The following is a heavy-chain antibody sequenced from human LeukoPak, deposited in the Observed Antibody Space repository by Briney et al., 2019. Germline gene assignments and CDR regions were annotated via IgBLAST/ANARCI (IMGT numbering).Heavy chain of an antibody. CDR2: IIPIVSTA. CDR1: GCTFSSYA. J-gene: IGHJ4*02. CDR3: ARDSYDILSGYYKGGSFDY. V-gene: IGHV1-69*06. Sequence: SVKVSCKASGCTFSSYAISWVRQAPGQGLEWMGGIIPIVSTANYAEKFQGRVTITADKSTNSAYMELSSLRSEDTAVYYCARDSYDILSGYYKGGSFDYWGEGTLVSVSS. D-gene: IGHD3-9*01.